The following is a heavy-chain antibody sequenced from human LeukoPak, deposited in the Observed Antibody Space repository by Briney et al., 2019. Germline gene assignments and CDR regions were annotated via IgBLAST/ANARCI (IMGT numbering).Heavy chain of an antibody. D-gene: IGHD3-3*01. Sequence: GGPLRLSCAASGFTVSSNHMSWVRQAPGKGLEWVSVIYSGGSTYYADSVKGRFTISRDNSKNTLYLQMNSLRAEDTAVYYCARVIMDDFWSGYYDYWGQGTLVTVSS. V-gene: IGHV3-66*02. CDR3: ARVIMDDFWSGYYDY. J-gene: IGHJ4*02. CDR2: IYSGGST. CDR1: GFTVSSNH.